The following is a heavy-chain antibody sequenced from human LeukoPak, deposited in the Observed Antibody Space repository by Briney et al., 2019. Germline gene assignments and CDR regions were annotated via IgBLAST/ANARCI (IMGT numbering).Heavy chain of an antibody. V-gene: IGHV4-34*01. CDR3: ARGQQWLATFDY. CDR1: GGSFSGYY. CDR2: INHSGST. D-gene: IGHD6-19*01. Sequence: SETLSLTCAVYGGSFSGYYWSWIRQPPGKGLEWIGEINHSGSTNYNPSLKSRVTISVDTSKNQFSLKLSSVTAADTAVYYCARGQQWLATFDYWGQGTLVTVSS. J-gene: IGHJ4*02.